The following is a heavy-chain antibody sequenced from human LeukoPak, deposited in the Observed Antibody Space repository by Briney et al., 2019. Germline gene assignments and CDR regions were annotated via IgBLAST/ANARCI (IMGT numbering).Heavy chain of an antibody. Sequence: GGSLRLSCAASGFTFSIYGMQWVRQAPGKGLEWVAFIRYDGSDKYYADSVKGRFTISRDNSKNTLYLQMSGLRVEDTAVYYCARERSSGGDAFDIWGQGTMVTVSS. CDR3: ARERSSGGDAFDI. CDR1: GFTFSIYG. V-gene: IGHV3-30*02. J-gene: IGHJ3*02. D-gene: IGHD2-15*01. CDR2: IRYDGSDK.